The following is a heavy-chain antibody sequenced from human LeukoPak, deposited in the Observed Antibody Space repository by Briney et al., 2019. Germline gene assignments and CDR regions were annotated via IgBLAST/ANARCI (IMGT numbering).Heavy chain of an antibody. Sequence: SETVSLTFAVYDGSFSGYYWSCIRQPPGKGLEWIGEINHSGSTNYNPSLKSRVTISVDTSKNQFSLKLSAVTAAGTAVYYCARDSGWYGGDYWGQGTLVTVSS. CDR2: INHSGST. D-gene: IGHD6-19*01. J-gene: IGHJ4*02. V-gene: IGHV4-34*01. CDR3: ARDSGWYGGDY. CDR1: DGSFSGYY.